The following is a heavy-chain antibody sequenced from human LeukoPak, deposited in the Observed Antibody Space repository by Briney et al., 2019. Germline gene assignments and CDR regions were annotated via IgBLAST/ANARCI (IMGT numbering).Heavy chain of an antibody. J-gene: IGHJ6*02. V-gene: IGHV4-4*07. CDR3: ATTIYYGMDV. D-gene: IGHD1-14*01. CDR2: IYNSGSS. Sequence: SVPLSLTCTVSGGSISHYYWSWIPKPAGKGLGWIGRIYNSGSSNYNPALKSRVTMSVDKSKNKFSLKQISVTAADTAVEYYATTIYYGMDVWGQGTTVTVSS. CDR1: GGSISHYY.